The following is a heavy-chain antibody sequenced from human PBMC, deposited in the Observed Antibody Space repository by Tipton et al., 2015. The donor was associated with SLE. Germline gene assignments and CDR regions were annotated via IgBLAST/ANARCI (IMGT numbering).Heavy chain of an antibody. J-gene: IGHJ2*01. V-gene: IGHV4-38-2*01. Sequence: TLSLTCAVSVYSISSDYYWGWIRQPPGKGLEWIGGVYHGGSIYYNPSLKSRVTISMDTSENQFSLKLSSVTASDTALYYCARHPMYWYFDLWGRGPQVTASS. CDR2: VYHGGSI. CDR3: ARHPMYWYFDL. CDR1: VYSISSDYY.